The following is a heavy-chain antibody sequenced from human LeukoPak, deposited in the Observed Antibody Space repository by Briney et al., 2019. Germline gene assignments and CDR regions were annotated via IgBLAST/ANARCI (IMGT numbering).Heavy chain of an antibody. Sequence: ASVKVSCKVSGGTFSRYAISWVRQAPGQGLEWMGGIIPIFGTANYAQKFQGRVTITADESTSTAYMELSSLRSEDTAVYYCARDSAGYCSGGNCSSYFDYWGQGTLVTVSS. CDR2: IIPIFGTA. D-gene: IGHD2-15*01. CDR3: ARDSAGYCSGGNCSSYFDY. CDR1: GGTFSRYA. J-gene: IGHJ4*02. V-gene: IGHV1-69*13.